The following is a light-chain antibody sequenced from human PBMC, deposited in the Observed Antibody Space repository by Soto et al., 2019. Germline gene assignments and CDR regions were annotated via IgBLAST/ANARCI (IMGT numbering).Light chain of an antibody. CDR2: AAS. V-gene: IGKV1-8*01. Sequence: IQMPPSPSSLSASVGDRVTITCRASQGISSYLAWYQQKPGKAPELLIYAASTLQSGVPSRFSGSGSGTDFTLTISCLQSEDFATYYCQQYYSFPPAFGQGTKVDNK. J-gene: IGKJ1*01. CDR1: QGISSY. CDR3: QQYYSFPPA.